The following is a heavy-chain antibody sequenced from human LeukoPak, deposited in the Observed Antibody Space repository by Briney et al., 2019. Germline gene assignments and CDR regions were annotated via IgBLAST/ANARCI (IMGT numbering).Heavy chain of an antibody. D-gene: IGHD2-15*01. V-gene: IGHV1-69*13. J-gene: IGHJ3*02. Sequence: ASVKVSCKASGGTFSSYAISWVRQAPGQGLEWMGGIIPIFGTANYAQKFQGRVTITADESTSTAYMELSSLRSEDTAVYYCARNLGYCSGGSCYSDAFDIWGQGTMVTVSS. CDR3: ARNLGYCSGGSCYSDAFDI. CDR1: GGTFSSYA. CDR2: IIPIFGTA.